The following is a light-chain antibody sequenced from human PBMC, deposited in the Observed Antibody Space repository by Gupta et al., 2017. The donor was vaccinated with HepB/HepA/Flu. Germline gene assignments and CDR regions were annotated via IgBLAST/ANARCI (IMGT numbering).Light chain of an antibody. CDR1: SSDIGTYNL. Sequence: QSALPQPASVSASPGQSVTVSCIGTSSDIGTYNLISWYQQHPGKAPKLIIYEVTKRPSGISDRFAASKSGNTASLTISGLQAEDEAQYHCCSEAGSISWIFGGGTRLTVL. V-gene: IGLV2-23*02. J-gene: IGLJ2*01. CDR3: CSEAGSISWI. CDR2: EVT.